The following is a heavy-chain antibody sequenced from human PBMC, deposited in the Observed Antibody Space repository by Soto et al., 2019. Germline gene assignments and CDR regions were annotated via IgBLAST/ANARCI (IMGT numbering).Heavy chain of an antibody. CDR3: ARVIAVAGNTHFRMDV. D-gene: IGHD6-19*01. CDR2: ISLYNGNT. CDR1: GYTFARYG. Sequence: QVQLVQSGGEVKKPGASVKVSCKGSGYTFARYGVSWVRQAPGQGLEWMGWISLYNGNTNYARKVQGRVTMTADTSTSTAYMERRSLRSVDTAVYYCARVIAVAGNTHFRMDVWGQGTTVTVSS. V-gene: IGHV1-18*01. J-gene: IGHJ6*02.